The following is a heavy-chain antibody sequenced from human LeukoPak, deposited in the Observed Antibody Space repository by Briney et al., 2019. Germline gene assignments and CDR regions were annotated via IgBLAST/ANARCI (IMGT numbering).Heavy chain of an antibody. CDR2: ISTDGYTA. Sequence: PGGSLRLSCAASGLAFSAYKMHWVRQAPRKGLVWVSRISTDGYTADYTAFVQGRFTASRDNTKNTWSLEMNSLRAEDTAVYYCVVGGSPGYWGQGTRVTVSS. V-gene: IGHV3-74*01. J-gene: IGHJ4*02. D-gene: IGHD2-15*01. CDR1: GLAFSAYK. CDR3: VVGGSPGY.